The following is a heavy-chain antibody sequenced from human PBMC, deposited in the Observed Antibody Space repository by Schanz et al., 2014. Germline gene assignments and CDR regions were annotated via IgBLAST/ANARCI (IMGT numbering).Heavy chain of an antibody. J-gene: IGHJ5*02. CDR2: IYHSGST. Sequence: QVQLQESGPGLVKPSGTLSLTCAVSGGSISSSDWWSWVRQPPGKGLEWIGEIYHSGSTNYNPSLKSRVTISVDRSKNQFSLSLDSGTAADTAVYYCARGHHPHGITVAARGFDPWGQGTLVTVSS. V-gene: IGHV4-4*02. CDR3: ARGHHPHGITVAARGFDP. D-gene: IGHD6-19*01. CDR1: GGSISSSDW.